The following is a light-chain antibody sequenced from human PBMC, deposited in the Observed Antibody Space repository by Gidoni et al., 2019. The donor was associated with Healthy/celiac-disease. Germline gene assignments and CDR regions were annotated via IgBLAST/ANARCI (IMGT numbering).Light chain of an antibody. CDR3: QQSYSTPRT. J-gene: IGKJ1*01. V-gene: IGKV1-39*01. Sequence: DIQLSQSPFSLSASVGDKVTITCRASQIISSYLTWYQQKPGKAPKLLIYAASSLPSGVPSRVSGSGSGKDFTLTISSLQPEDFATYYCQQSYSTPRTFXXXTKVEIK. CDR1: QIISSY. CDR2: AAS.